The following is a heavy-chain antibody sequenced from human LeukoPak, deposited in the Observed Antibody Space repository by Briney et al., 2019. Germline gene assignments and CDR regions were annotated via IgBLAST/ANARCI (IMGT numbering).Heavy chain of an antibody. CDR2: INPNSGGT. J-gene: IGHJ4*02. CDR3: ARGPLGYCSGGSCYLGGYFDY. Sequence: VSVKVSCKAYGYTFTGYYMHLVRQAPGQGLEWMGWINPNSGGTNYAQKFQGRVTMTRDTSISTASMELSRLRSDDTAVYYCARGPLGYCSGGSCYLGGYFDYWGQGTLVTVSS. CDR1: GYTFTGYY. D-gene: IGHD2-15*01. V-gene: IGHV1-2*02.